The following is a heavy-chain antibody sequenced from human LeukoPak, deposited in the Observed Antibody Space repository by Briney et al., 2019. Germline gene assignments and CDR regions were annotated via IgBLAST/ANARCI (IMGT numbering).Heavy chain of an antibody. Sequence: ASVKISCKASGYTFVGYYLHWVRQAPGQGLEWMAWIDPYTGNTHYAQKFQGRITVTRDTSVSTTYMELSWLTSDDTARYYCAREYSASEHWGQGTLVTVSS. CDR1: GYTFVGYY. J-gene: IGHJ4*02. CDR2: IDPYTGNT. D-gene: IGHD5-12*01. CDR3: AREYSASEH. V-gene: IGHV1-2*02.